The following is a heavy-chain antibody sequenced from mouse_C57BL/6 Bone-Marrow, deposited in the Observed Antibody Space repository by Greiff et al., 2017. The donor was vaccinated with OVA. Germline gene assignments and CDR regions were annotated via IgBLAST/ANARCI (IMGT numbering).Heavy chain of an antibody. CDR2: IDPENGDT. V-gene: IGHV14-4*01. D-gene: IGHD1-1*01. CDR3: TDYGSLDD. J-gene: IGHJ2*01. CDR1: GFNIKDDY. Sequence: VQLQQSGAELVRPGASVKLSCTASGFNIKDDYMHWVKQRPEQGLEWIGWIDPENGDTEYASKFQGKATITADTSSNTAYLQLSSLTSEVTAVYYCTDYGSLDDWGQGTTLTVSS.